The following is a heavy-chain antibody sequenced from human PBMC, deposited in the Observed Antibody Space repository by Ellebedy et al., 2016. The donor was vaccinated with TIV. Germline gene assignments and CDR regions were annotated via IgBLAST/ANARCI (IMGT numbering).Heavy chain of an antibody. D-gene: IGHD2-15*01. Sequence: SETLSLTXTVSGGSISSYYWSWIRQPAGKGLEWIGRIYTSGDTNYNPSLKSRITLSVDTSKNQFSLKLSSVTAADTALYYCAREELGYCSGGTCPYYFDNWGQGTLVTVSS. V-gene: IGHV4-4*07. CDR1: GGSISSYY. CDR2: IYTSGDT. CDR3: AREELGYCSGGTCPYYFDN. J-gene: IGHJ4*02.